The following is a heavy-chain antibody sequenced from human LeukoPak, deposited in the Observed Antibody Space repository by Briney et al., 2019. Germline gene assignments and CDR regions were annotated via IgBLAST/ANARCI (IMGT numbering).Heavy chain of an antibody. CDR2: ITVNNGYT. CDR3: AKVHCISTNCNHIWTYFDY. Sequence: ASVKVSCKAAGYTFTSHGFIWLRQAPGQGLEWMGWITVNNGYTKYAQELQGRVTMTADTSTSTAYMELRSLRSDDTAVYYCAKVHCISTNCNHIWTYFDYWGQGTLVTVSS. J-gene: IGHJ4*02. CDR1: GYTFTSHG. V-gene: IGHV1-18*01. D-gene: IGHD2-2*01.